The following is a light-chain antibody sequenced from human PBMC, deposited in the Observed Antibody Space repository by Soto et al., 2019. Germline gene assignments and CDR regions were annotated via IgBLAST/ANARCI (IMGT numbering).Light chain of an antibody. CDR3: QQFGDSPPAFT. V-gene: IGKV3-20*01. CDR2: GAS. CDR1: RSVSSRY. J-gene: IGKJ2*01. Sequence: ESMLTQSPGTLSLSPGDRATLSCRASRSVSSRYITWYQQKPGQAPRLLIYGASNRATGIPDRFSGSGSGTDFTLTISRLEAEDFAVYYCQQFGDSPPAFTFGQGTKLEI.